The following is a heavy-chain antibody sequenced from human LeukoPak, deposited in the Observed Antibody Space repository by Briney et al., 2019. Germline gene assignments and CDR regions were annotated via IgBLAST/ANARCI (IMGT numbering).Heavy chain of an antibody. CDR2: MNPNSGNT. D-gene: IGHD6-13*01. CDR1: GYTFTSYD. Sequence: ASVKVSCKASGYTFTSYDINWVRQATGQGLEWMGWMNPNSGNTGYAQKFQGRVTMTRNTSISTAYMELSSLRSGDTAVYYCARGGSGLAAAGNYYYYYYMDVWGKGTTVTVSS. V-gene: IGHV1-8*01. J-gene: IGHJ6*03. CDR3: ARGGSGLAAAGNYYYYYYMDV.